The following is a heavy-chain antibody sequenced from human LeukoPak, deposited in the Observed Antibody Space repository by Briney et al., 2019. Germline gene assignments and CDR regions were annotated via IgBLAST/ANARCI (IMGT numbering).Heavy chain of an antibody. D-gene: IGHD5-24*01. CDR3: AREESR. CDR2: INHSGST. CDR1: GGSFSGYY. J-gene: IGHJ6*02. V-gene: IGHV4-34*01. Sequence: SETLSLTCAVYGGSFSGYYWSWIRQPPGKGLEWIGEINHSGSTNYNPSLKSRVTISVDTSKNQFSLKLSSVTAADTAVYYCAREESRWGQGTTVTVSS.